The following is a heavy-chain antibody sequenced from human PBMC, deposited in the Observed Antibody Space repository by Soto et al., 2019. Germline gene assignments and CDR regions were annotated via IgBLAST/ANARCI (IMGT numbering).Heavy chain of an antibody. J-gene: IGHJ6*02. V-gene: IGHV1-2*02. CDR2: INPNSGGT. Sequence: QVQLVQSGAEVKKPGASVKVSCKTSGYTFNEYYIHWMRQVPGQGPEWMGWINPNSGGTKFAKKFSGGITMTSDTPIRTADMGLGWLRPDDTAEYYCALRLGGGGDYFYGMDVWGQGTAVTVSS. CDR1: GYTFNEYY. D-gene: IGHD3-10*01. CDR3: ALRLGGGGDYFYGMDV.